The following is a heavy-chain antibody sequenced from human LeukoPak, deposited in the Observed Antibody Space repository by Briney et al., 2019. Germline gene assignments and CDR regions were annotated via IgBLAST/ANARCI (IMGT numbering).Heavy chain of an antibody. J-gene: IGHJ4*02. CDR2: INHSGST. CDR1: GGSISSGDYY. Sequence: SQTLSLTCTVSGGSISSGDYYWSWIRQPPGKGLEWIGEINHSGSTKYNPSLKSRVTISVDTSKNQFSLKLSSVTAADTAVYYCARVPPRHRYYYDSSGYYYPYWGQGTLVTVSS. D-gene: IGHD3-22*01. V-gene: IGHV4-30-4*08. CDR3: ARVPPRHRYYYDSSGYYYPY.